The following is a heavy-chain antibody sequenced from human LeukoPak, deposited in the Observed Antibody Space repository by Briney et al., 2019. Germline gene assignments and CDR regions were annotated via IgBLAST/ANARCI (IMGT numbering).Heavy chain of an antibody. V-gene: IGHV3-33*01. CDR3: AREGGDYEGCAFDI. CDR2: IWSDGSNK. Sequence: GGSLRLSCATSGFTFSGYGMHWVRQAPGKGLEWVTVIWSDGSNKYYADSVKGRFTISRDNSKNTLYLQMNSLRAEDTAVYYCAREGGDYEGCAFDIWGQGTMVTVSS. J-gene: IGHJ3*02. D-gene: IGHD4-17*01. CDR1: GFTFSGYG.